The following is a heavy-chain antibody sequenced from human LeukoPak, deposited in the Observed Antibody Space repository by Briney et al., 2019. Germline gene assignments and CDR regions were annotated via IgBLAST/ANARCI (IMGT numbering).Heavy chain of an antibody. Sequence: PGGSLRLSCEVSGFTFSRSAMSWVRQAPGKGLDWVSGISISGEATYYADSVQGRFTIPRDNSKNTVYLQMYSLGVEDTAVYYCAKEEVPNDYWGQGILVTVSS. D-gene: IGHD2-2*01. CDR3: AKEEVPNDY. CDR1: GFTFSRSA. V-gene: IGHV3-23*01. CDR2: ISISGEAT. J-gene: IGHJ4*02.